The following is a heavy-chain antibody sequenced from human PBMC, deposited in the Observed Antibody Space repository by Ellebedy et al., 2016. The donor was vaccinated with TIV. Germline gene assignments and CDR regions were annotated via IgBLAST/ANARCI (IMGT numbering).Heavy chain of an antibody. Sequence: ASVKVSCXASGGTFSSHAISWVRQAPGQGLEWMGGIIPIFGTPNYAQKFQGRVTITADESSSTAYLELGSLRSEDTAVYYCAREGSGYQYSGYWYYAMDVWGQGTTVTVSS. V-gene: IGHV1-69*13. D-gene: IGHD5-12*01. CDR3: AREGSGYQYSGYWYYAMDV. J-gene: IGHJ6*02. CDR1: GGTFSSHA. CDR2: IIPIFGTP.